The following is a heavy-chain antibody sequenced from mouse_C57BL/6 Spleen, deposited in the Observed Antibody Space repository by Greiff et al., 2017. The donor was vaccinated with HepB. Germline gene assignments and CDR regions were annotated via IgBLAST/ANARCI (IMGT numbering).Heavy chain of an antibody. D-gene: IGHD2-3*01. CDR1: GYTFTSYW. CDR3: ARGDGYYPHYYAMDY. CDR2: IDPSDSET. Sequence: QVQLKQPGAELVRPGSSVKLSCKASGYTFTSYWMHWVKQRPIQGLEWIGNIDPSDSETHYNQKFKDKATLTVDKSSSTAYMQLSSLTSEDSAVYYCARGDGYYPHYYAMDYWGQGTSVTVSS. V-gene: IGHV1-52*01. J-gene: IGHJ4*01.